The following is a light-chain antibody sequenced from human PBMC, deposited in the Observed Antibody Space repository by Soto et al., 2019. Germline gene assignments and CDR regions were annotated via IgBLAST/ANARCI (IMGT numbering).Light chain of an antibody. Sequence: QSALTQPASVSGSPGQSITISCTGTSSDVGSYNLVSWYQQHPGKAPKLMIYEGSKRPSGVSNRFSGSKSGNTASLTISGLQAEDEADYYCCSYAGSSFRFGGGTKLTVL. J-gene: IGLJ3*02. CDR2: EGS. CDR1: SSDVGSYNL. V-gene: IGLV2-23*01. CDR3: CSYAGSSFR.